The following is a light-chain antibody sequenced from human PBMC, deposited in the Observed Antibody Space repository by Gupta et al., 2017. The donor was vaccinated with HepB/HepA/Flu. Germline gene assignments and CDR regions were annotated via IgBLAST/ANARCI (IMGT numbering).Light chain of an antibody. CDR1: QSISNW. J-gene: IGKJ1*01. Sequence: DIQMTQYPSTLSASVGDRVPITCRASQSISNWLAWYQQKAGKAPKLLIYKASSLESGVPSRFSGSGSGTEFTLTISSLQPDDFATYYCQQYNSQGTFGQGTKVEIK. V-gene: IGKV1-5*03. CDR2: KAS. CDR3: QQYNSQGT.